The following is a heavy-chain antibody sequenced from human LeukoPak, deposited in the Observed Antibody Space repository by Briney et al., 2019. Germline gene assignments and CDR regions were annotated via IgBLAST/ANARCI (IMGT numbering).Heavy chain of an antibody. D-gene: IGHD2-15*01. CDR3: AGGLGWLIDY. J-gene: IGHJ4*02. Sequence: PGGSLRLSCAASGFTFSTYWMHWVRQVPGTGLVWVSRTNEDGSITGYADSVKGRFTISRDNAKNSLYLQMNSLRAEDTAVYYCAGGLGWLIDYWGQGTLVTVSS. V-gene: IGHV3-74*01. CDR2: TNEDGSIT. CDR1: GFTFSTYW.